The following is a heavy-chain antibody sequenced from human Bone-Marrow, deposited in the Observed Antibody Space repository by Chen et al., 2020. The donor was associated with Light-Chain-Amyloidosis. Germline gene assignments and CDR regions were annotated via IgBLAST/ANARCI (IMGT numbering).Heavy chain of an antibody. CDR1: GFTFKSYW. Sequence: EMQLVESGGGLVQPGGSLRLSCAASGFTFKSYWMTWVRQVPGKGPEWVANMNRDGSKSYYVDSVQGRFIISRDNAKNSLFLQMNNVRAEDTAVYYCARDINPAYNGMYYDAFDVWGHGTMVTVSS. J-gene: IGHJ3*01. V-gene: IGHV3-7*03. CDR2: MNRDGSKS. D-gene: IGHD1-26*01. CDR3: ARDINPAYNGMYYDAFDV.